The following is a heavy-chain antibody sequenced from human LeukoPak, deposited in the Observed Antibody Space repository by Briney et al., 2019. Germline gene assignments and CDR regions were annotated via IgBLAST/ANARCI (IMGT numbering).Heavy chain of an antibody. J-gene: IGHJ4*02. CDR2: IYYSGTA. CDR3: ARSGMTTVYFDY. V-gene: IGHV4-61*05. CDR1: GGSISSSSYY. D-gene: IGHD4-17*01. Sequence: SETLSLTCTVSGGSISSSSYYWGWIRQPPGKGLEWIGYIYYSGTANYNPSLKSRVTISVDTSKKQFSLNLNSVTAADTAVYYCARSGMTTVYFDYWGQGTLVTVSS.